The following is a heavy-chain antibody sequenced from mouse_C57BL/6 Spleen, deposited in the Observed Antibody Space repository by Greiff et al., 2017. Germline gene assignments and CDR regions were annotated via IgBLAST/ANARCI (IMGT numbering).Heavy chain of an antibody. J-gene: IGHJ1*03. CDR3: AHYYGSSYWYFDV. V-gene: IGHV1-64*01. CDR1: GYTFTSYW. CDR2: IHPTSGRT. D-gene: IGHD1-1*01. Sequence: QVQLQQPGAELVKPGASVKLSCKASGYTFTSYWMHWVKQRPGQGLEWIGMIHPTSGRTNYNEKFKSKATLPVDKSSSTAYMQLSSLTSEDSAVYYCAHYYGSSYWYFDVWGTGTTVTVSS.